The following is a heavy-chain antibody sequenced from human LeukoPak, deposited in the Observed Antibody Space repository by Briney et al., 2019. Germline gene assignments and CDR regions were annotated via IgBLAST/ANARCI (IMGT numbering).Heavy chain of an antibody. V-gene: IGHV3-7*01. CDR3: ARGRGCTNGVCYLDY. CDR1: GFTFSSYW. Sequence: PGGSLRLSCAASGFTFSSYWMSWVRQAPGKGLEWVANIKQDGSEKYYVDSVKGRFTISRDNAKNSLYLQMNSLRDEDTAVYYCARGRGCTNGVCYLDYWGQGTLVTVSS. CDR2: IKQDGSEK. J-gene: IGHJ4*02. D-gene: IGHD2-8*01.